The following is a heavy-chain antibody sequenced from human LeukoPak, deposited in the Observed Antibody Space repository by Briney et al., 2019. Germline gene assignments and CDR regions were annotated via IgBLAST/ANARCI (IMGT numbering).Heavy chain of an antibody. J-gene: IGHJ3*02. CDR3: ARVFHYDSSGYVFDI. V-gene: IGHV4-59*01. Sequence: PSQTLSLTCTVSGGSISSYYWSWIRQPPGKGLEWIGYVYYRGITSYSPSLKSRVTISLDTARNQFSLKLNSVTAADTAVYYCARVFHYDSSGYVFDIWGQGTLVTVSS. CDR2: VYYRGIT. D-gene: IGHD3-22*01. CDR1: GGSISSYY.